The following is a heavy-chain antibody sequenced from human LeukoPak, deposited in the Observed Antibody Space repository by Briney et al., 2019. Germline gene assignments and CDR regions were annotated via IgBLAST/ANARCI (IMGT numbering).Heavy chain of an antibody. Sequence: GGSLRLSCAASGFTFSNAWMSWVRQAPGKGLEWVGRIKSKTDGGTTDYAAPVKGRFTISRDDSKNTLYLQMNSLKTEDTAVYYCILTYYDFWSGYYLDYWGQGTLVTVSS. CDR1: GFTFSNAW. CDR2: IKSKTDGGTT. J-gene: IGHJ4*02. V-gene: IGHV3-15*01. D-gene: IGHD3-3*01. CDR3: ILTYYDFWSGYYLDY.